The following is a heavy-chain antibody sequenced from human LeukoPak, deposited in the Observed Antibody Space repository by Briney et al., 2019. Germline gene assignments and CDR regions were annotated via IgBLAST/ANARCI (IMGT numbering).Heavy chain of an antibody. D-gene: IGHD2-2*01. CDR1: GASFGHYY. CDR3: ARGRRPYDFDY. Sequence: SETLSPTCAVYGASFGHYYRTWIRRPPGKGQEWIGENHPSGITNYNPSLKSRVTISVDTSKNQFSLNLSSVTAADTAVYYCARGRRPYDFDYWGQGTLVTVSS. V-gene: IGHV4-34*01. CDR2: NHPSGIT. J-gene: IGHJ4*02.